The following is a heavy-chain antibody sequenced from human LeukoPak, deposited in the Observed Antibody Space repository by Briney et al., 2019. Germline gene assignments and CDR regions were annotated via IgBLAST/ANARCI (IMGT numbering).Heavy chain of an antibody. CDR2: IWYDGSNK. D-gene: IGHD6-13*01. CDR1: GFTFSSYG. Sequence: GRSLRLSCAASGFTFSSYGMHWIRQAPGKGLEWVAVIWYDGSNKFYADSVKGRFTISRDNSKNTLYLQMNSLRAEDMAVYYCARDRAAADLDYWGQGTLVTVSS. V-gene: IGHV3-33*01. J-gene: IGHJ4*02. CDR3: ARDRAAADLDY.